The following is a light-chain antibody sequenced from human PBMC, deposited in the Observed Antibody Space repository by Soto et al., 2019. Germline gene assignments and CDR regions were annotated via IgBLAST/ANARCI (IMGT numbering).Light chain of an antibody. CDR2: DNS. J-gene: IGLJ2*01. Sequence: QSVLTQPPSVSGAPGQKVTISCSGSSTNIGNNYISWYQHLPGTAPKLLIYDNSERPSGIPDRFSGSKSGTSATLGITGLQTGDEADYYCGTWDSSLSAGVFGGGTQLT. V-gene: IGLV1-51*01. CDR1: STNIGNNY. CDR3: GTWDSSLSAGV.